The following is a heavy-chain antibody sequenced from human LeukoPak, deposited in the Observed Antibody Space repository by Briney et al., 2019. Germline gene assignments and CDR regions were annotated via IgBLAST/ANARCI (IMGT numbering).Heavy chain of an antibody. Sequence: KSSETLSLTCAVYGGSFSGYYWSWIRQPPGKGLEWIGEINHSGSTNYNPSLKSRVTISVDTSKNQFSLKLSSVTAADTAVYYCARVSDFWSGPSYYYGMDVWGQGTTVTVSS. CDR1: GGSFSGYY. J-gene: IGHJ6*02. CDR3: ARVSDFWSGPSYYYGMDV. CDR2: INHSGST. V-gene: IGHV4-34*01. D-gene: IGHD3-3*01.